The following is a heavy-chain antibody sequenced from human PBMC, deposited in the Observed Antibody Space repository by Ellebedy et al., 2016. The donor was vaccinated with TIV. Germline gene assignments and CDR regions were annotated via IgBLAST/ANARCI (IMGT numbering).Heavy chain of an antibody. CDR1: GFTFSYYA. D-gene: IGHD6-13*01. CDR3: VRARGGVYYFDS. Sequence: GGSLRLXXSASGFTFSYYAMHWVRQAPGKGLEYVSGISPNGGTTYYADSVKGRFTISRDNFSNRLYPQMSSVRTEDTAVFYCVRARGGVYYFDSWGQGTLVTVSS. V-gene: IGHV3-64D*06. CDR2: ISPNGGTT. J-gene: IGHJ4*02.